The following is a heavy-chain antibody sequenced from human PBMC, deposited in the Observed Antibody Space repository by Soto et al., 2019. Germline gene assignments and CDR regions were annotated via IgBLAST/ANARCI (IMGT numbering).Heavy chain of an antibody. Sequence: QVQLVQSGAEVKKPGSAVKVSCKASGGTFSNYAINWVRQAPGQGLEWMGGIIPIFGAPIYAQKFEDKVTITADESTSTAYMELSSLRAEATAVYYCTMLGGVDPWGQGTLVTVSS. J-gene: IGHJ5*02. V-gene: IGHV1-69*12. CDR2: IIPIFGAP. D-gene: IGHD3-10*01. CDR3: TMLGGVDP. CDR1: GGTFSNYA.